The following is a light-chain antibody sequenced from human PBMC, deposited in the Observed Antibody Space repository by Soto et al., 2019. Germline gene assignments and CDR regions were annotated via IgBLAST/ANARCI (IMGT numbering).Light chain of an antibody. CDR1: SSDVGGYNY. CDR2: DVS. Sequence: QSALTQPASVSGSPGQSITISCTGTSSDVGGYNYVSWYQRHPGKAPKLMIFDVSNRPSGVSNRFSGSKSANTASLTISGLQAEDEADYFCSSYTSSTTPYVFGTGPKVTVL. J-gene: IGLJ1*01. V-gene: IGLV2-14*03. CDR3: SSYTSSTTPYV.